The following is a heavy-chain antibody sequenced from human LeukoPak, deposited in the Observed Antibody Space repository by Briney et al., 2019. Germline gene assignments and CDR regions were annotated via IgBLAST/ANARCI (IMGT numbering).Heavy chain of an antibody. CDR3: ARREMATISEDY. J-gene: IGHJ4*02. D-gene: IGHD5-24*01. CDR2: INPNSGGT. Sequence: ASVKVSCKASGYTFTGYYMHWVRRAPGQGLEWMGRINPNSGGTYYAQKFQGRVTMTRDTSISTAYMELSRLRSDDTAVYYCARREMATISEDYWGQGTLVTVSS. CDR1: GYTFTGYY. V-gene: IGHV1-2*06.